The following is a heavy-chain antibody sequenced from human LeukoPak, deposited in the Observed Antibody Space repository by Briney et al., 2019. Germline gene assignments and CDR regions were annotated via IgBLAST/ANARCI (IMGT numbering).Heavy chain of an antibody. Sequence: PGGSLRLSCAASGFTFSSYEMNWVRQAPGKGLEWVSSISSSSSYIYYADSVKGRFTISRDNAKNSLYLQMNSLRAEDTAVYYCARDFPHSSGYYYMDVWGKGTTVTVSS. V-gene: IGHV3-21*01. CDR3: ARDFPHSSGYYYMDV. D-gene: IGHD6-25*01. J-gene: IGHJ6*03. CDR2: ISSSSSYI. CDR1: GFTFSSYE.